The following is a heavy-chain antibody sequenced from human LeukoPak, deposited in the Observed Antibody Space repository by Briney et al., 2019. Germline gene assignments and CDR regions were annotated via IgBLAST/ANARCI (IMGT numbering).Heavy chain of an antibody. CDR2: ISGSGRSS. Sequence: GGSLRLSCAASGFTFSNYAMSWVRQAPGKGLEWVSVISGSGRSSYYADSMKGRFTTSSDNAKNTVYLQMNSLRAEDTAVYHCARGYGSSWFYFDYWGQGTPITVSS. CDR1: GFTFSNYA. D-gene: IGHD6-13*01. CDR3: ARGYGSSWFYFDY. J-gene: IGHJ4*02. V-gene: IGHV3-23*01.